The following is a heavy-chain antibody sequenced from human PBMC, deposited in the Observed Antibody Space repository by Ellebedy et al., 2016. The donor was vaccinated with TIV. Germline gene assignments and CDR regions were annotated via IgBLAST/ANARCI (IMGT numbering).Heavy chain of an antibody. D-gene: IGHD3-22*01. CDR2: IRSKACGGTT. V-gene: IGHV3-49*03. Sequence: GESLKISXTASGFTFGDYAMSWFRQAPGKGLEWVGFIRSKACGGTTEYAASVKGRFTISRDDSKSIAYLQMNSLKTEDTAVYYCTRAPPDYYDSSGYPSRDDYWGQGTLVTVSS. CDR3: TRAPPDYYDSSGYPSRDDY. J-gene: IGHJ4*02. CDR1: GFTFGDYA.